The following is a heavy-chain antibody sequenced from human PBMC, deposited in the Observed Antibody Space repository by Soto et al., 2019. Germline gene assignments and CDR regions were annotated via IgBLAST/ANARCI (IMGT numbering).Heavy chain of an antibody. CDR1: GGTFSSYA. J-gene: IGHJ5*02. CDR3: ARGEIAARLNPRAGWFDP. D-gene: IGHD6-6*01. CDR2: IIPIFGTA. Sequence: QVQLVQSGAEVKKPGSSVKVSCKASGGTFSSYAISWVRQAPGQGLEWMGGIIPIFGTANYAQKFQGRVTITADESTSTAYMELSSLRSEDTAVYYCARGEIAARLNPRAGWFDPWGQGTLVTVSS. V-gene: IGHV1-69*01.